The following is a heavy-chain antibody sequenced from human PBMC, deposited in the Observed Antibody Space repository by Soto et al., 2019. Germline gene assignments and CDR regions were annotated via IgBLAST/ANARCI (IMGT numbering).Heavy chain of an antibody. D-gene: IGHD2-2*01. CDR1: GGSISSYY. V-gene: IGHV4-4*07. CDR2: IYTSGST. J-gene: IGHJ6*02. Sequence: SETLSLTCTVSGGSISSYYWSWIRQPAGKGLEWIGRIYTSGSTNYNPSLKSRVTMSVDTSKNQFSLKLSSVTAAETAVYYCAGRYQLLYYYYGMDVWGQGTTVTVSS. CDR3: AGRYQLLYYYYGMDV.